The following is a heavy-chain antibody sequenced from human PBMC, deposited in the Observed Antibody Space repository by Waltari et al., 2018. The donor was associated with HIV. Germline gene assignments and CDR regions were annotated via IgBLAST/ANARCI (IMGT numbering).Heavy chain of an antibody. V-gene: IGHV3-30*02. CDR2: IRYDGNTK. D-gene: IGHD2-15*01. J-gene: IGHJ6*02. CDR1: GFSFSISG. CDR3: AKELRSGYSYYYYGMDV. Sequence: QGQLVESGGGVVQPGGSLRLSCAASGFSFSISGIHWFRQAPGKGLEWVTFIRYDGNTKYYADSVKGRFTISRDNSKNTLYLQMSSLRAEDTAVYYCAKELRSGYSYYYYGMDVWGQGTTVTVSS.